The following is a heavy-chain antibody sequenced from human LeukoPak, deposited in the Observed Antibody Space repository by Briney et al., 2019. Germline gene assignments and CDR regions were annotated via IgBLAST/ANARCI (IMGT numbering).Heavy chain of an antibody. CDR3: ATTIVGATGFDY. CDR2: ISGSGGST. J-gene: IGHJ4*02. D-gene: IGHD1-26*01. Sequence: GALRLSCAASGFTFSSYAMSWVRQAPGKGLEWVSAISGSGGSTYYADSVKGRFTISRDNSKNTLYLQMNSLRAEDTAVYYCATTIVGATGFDYWGQGILVTVSS. CDR1: GFTFSSYA. V-gene: IGHV3-23*01.